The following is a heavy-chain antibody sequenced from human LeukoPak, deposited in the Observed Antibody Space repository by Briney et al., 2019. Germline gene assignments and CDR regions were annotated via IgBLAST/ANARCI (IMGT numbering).Heavy chain of an antibody. J-gene: IGHJ4*02. Sequence: SETLSLTCAVYGGSFSGYYWSWIRQPPGKGLEWIREINHSGSTNYNPSLKSRVTISVDTSKNQFSLKLSSVTAADTAVYYCATPGIAAAGYYFDYWGQGTLVTVSS. V-gene: IGHV4-34*01. CDR3: ATPGIAAAGYYFDY. CDR2: INHSGST. CDR1: GGSFSGYY. D-gene: IGHD6-13*01.